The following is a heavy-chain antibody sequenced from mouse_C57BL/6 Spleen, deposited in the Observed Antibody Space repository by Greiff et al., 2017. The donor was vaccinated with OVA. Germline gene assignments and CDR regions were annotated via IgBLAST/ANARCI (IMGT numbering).Heavy chain of an antibody. CDR3: AREGLTEGFDY. J-gene: IGHJ2*01. CDR1: GYSFTSYY. D-gene: IGHD3-3*01. CDR2: IYPGSGNT. V-gene: IGHV1-66*01. Sequence: VKLVESGPELVKPGASVKISCKASGYSFTSYYIHWVKQRPGQGLEWIGWIYPGSGNTKYNEKFKGKATLTADTSSSTAYMQLSSLTSEDAAVDYCAREGLTEGFDYWGQGTTLTVSS.